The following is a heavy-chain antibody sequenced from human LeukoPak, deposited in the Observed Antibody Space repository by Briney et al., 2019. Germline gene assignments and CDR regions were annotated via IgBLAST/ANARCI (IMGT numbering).Heavy chain of an antibody. J-gene: IGHJ4*02. CDR1: GFTFSSYA. CDR3: ARDLGYNYDSSGYW. Sequence: GGSLRLSCAASGFTFSSYAMHWVRQAPGKGLEWVSRINSEGSSTSYADSVKGRFTISRDNAKNTLYLQMSSLGAEDTAVYYCARDLGYNYDSSGYWWGQGTLVTVSS. D-gene: IGHD3-22*01. V-gene: IGHV3-74*01. CDR2: INSEGSST.